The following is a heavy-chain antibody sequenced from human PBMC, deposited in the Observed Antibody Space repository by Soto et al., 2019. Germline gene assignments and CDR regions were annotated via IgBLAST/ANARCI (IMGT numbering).Heavy chain of an antibody. CDR2: ISYDGSNK. J-gene: IGHJ6*02. CDR1: GFTFSSYA. Sequence: QVQLVESGGGVVQPGRSLRLSCAASGFTFSSYAMHWVRQAPGKGLEWVAVISYDGSNKYYADSVKGRFTISRDNSKNTLYLQMNSLRAEDTAVYYCASGIAGGGMDVWGQGTTVTVSS. CDR3: ASGIAGGGMDV. D-gene: IGHD6-13*01. V-gene: IGHV3-30-3*01.